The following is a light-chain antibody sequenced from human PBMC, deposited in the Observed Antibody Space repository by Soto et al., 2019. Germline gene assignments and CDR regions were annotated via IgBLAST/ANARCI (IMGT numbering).Light chain of an antibody. V-gene: IGKV3-20*01. J-gene: IGKJ1*01. Sequence: EIVLTQSPGTLSFFPGERATLSCRASQSVRSAYLAWYQQKPGQAPRLLIYGASSRATSVPDRFSVSGSGTDFTLTIHRLEPEDFALDYCQQYGGSPPSFGPGTKV. CDR2: GAS. CDR1: QSVRSAY. CDR3: QQYGGSPPS.